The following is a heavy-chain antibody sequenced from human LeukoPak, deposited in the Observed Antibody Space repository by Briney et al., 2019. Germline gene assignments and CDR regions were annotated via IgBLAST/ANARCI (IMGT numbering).Heavy chain of an antibody. V-gene: IGHV3-23*01. CDR3: AKEITMVRGVIIDYFDY. D-gene: IGHD3-10*01. J-gene: IGHJ4*02. Sequence: AGGSLRLSCAASGFTFSSYAMSWVRQAPGKGLEWVSAISGSGGSTYYADSVKGRFTISRDNSKNTLYLRMNSLRAADTAVYYCAKEITMVRGVIIDYFDYWGQGTLVTVSS. CDR1: GFTFSSYA. CDR2: ISGSGGST.